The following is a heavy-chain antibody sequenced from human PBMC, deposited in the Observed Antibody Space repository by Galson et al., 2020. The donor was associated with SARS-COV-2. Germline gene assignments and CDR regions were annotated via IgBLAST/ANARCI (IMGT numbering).Heavy chain of an antibody. CDR3: ARDPGFYDSSDYYFDY. D-gene: IGHD3-22*01. CDR2: IYTSGST. Sequence: ETSETLSLTCTVSGGSISSYYWSWIRQPAGKGLEWIGRIYTSGSTNYNPSLTSRVTMSVDTSKNQFSLKLSSVTAADTAVYYCARDPGFYDSSDYYFDYWGQGTLVTVSS. V-gene: IGHV4-4*07. J-gene: IGHJ4*02. CDR1: GGSISSYY.